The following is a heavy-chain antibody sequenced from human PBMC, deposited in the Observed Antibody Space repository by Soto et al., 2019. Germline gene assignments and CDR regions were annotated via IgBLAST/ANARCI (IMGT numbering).Heavy chain of an antibody. V-gene: IGHV3-7*05. CDR1: GFTFSSYW. CDR3: ARDAPFYSSGPYYFDY. D-gene: IGHD6-19*01. J-gene: IGHJ4*02. Sequence: GGSLRLSCAASGFTFSSYWMSWVRQAPGKGLEWVANIKQDGSEKYYVDSVKGRFTISRDKAKNSLYLQMNSLRAEDTAVYYCARDAPFYSSGPYYFDYWGQGTLVTVSS. CDR2: IKQDGSEK.